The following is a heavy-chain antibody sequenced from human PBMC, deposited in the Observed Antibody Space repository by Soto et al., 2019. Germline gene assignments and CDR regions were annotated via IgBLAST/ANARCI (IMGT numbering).Heavy chain of an antibody. V-gene: IGHV1-18*01. CDR1: GYTFTSYG. J-gene: IGHJ5*02. CDR2: ISAYNGNT. Sequence: ASVKVSCKASGYTFTSYGISWVRQAPGQGLEWMGWISAYNGNTNYAQKLQGRVTMTTDTSTSTAYMELRSLRSDDTAVYYCARGPSVGSTVTGWFDPWGQGTLVTVSS. CDR3: ARGPSVGSTVTGWFDP. D-gene: IGHD6-13*01.